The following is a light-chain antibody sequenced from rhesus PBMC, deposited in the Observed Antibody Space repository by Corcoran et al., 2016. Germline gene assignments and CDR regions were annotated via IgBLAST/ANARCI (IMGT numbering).Light chain of an antibody. CDR2: EVT. J-gene: IGLJ1*01. V-gene: IGLV2-38*01. CDR1: SSDVGGYDY. Sequence: QSALTQPPSVSKTLVQTVTISCTGTSSDVGGYDYVSWYQQHPGKAPKLLIYEVTERPSGVSDRFSGSKSGNTASLTISGLQSEDESSYYRCSDGIGNTFIFGSGTRLTV. CDR3: CSDGIGNTFI.